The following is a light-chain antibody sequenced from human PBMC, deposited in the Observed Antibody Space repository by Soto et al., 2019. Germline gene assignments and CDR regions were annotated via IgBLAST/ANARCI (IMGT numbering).Light chain of an antibody. CDR3: AAWDARLNGYV. CDR2: NSY. V-gene: IGLV1-44*01. CDR1: SSNIGSKT. J-gene: IGLJ1*01. Sequence: QSVLTQPPSASGTPGQRVTISCSGSSSNIGSKTVNWYQQLPGTVPKLLIYNSYQRPSGVPDRFSGSKSGTSASLAISGLQPEDEAYYYCAAWDARLNGYVFGTGTRVTVL.